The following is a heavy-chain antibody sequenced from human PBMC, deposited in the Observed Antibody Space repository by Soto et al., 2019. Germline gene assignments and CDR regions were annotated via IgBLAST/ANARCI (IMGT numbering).Heavy chain of an antibody. Sequence: EVQLLESGGGLVQPGGSLRLSCEASGFTFSSHAMSWVRQAPGKGLEWVSAISGSDAGTFDADSVRGRFTISSDNSKTTLYLHMTSLRVADTAIYYCTKDPCTRSSCYFGFWGQGSLVSVSP. CDR3: TKDPCTRSSCYFGF. J-gene: IGHJ4*02. D-gene: IGHD2-2*01. CDR2: ISGSDAGT. CDR1: GFTFSSHA. V-gene: IGHV3-23*01.